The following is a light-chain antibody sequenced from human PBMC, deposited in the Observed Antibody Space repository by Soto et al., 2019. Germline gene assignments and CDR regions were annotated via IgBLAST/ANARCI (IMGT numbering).Light chain of an antibody. J-gene: IGLJ1*01. CDR3: SSYTSSGTLYV. Sequence: QSVLTQPASVSGSPGQSITISCTGTSSDIGGYKYVSWYQQYPGKAPKLMIYEVTYRPSGVSDRFSGSKSGNTASLTVSGLQAEDEADYYCSSYTSSGTLYVFGTGTKLTVL. CDR1: SSDIGGYKY. CDR2: EVT. V-gene: IGLV2-14*01.